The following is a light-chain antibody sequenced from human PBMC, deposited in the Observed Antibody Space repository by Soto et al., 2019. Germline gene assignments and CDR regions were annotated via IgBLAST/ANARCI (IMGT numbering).Light chain of an antibody. CDR3: QQYNNWLQT. Sequence: EIVMTQSPATLSVSPGERATLSCRASQGLTSNFLAWYQQKPAQAPRLLIYGVSTRATGTPARFSGSGSGTEFTLTISSVQSEDFAVYYCQQYNNWLQTFGQGTKVDIK. J-gene: IGKJ1*01. CDR2: GVS. CDR1: QGLTSN. V-gene: IGKV3-15*01.